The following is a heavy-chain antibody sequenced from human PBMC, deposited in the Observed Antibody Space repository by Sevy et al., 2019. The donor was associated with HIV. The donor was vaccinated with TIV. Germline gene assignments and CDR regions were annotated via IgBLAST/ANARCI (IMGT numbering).Heavy chain of an antibody. CDR1: GGSISSYY. Sequence: SETLSLTCSVSGGSISSYYWSWIRQPPGKGLEWIGSFYYSGKNIYSPSLKSRVTISVHTSKNQFSLKLRSVTAADTAVYYCASEGPSYYDRSGYYRFDYWGQGTLVTVSS. J-gene: IGHJ4*02. CDR2: FYYSGKN. D-gene: IGHD3-22*01. CDR3: ASEGPSYYDRSGYYRFDY. V-gene: IGHV4-59*01.